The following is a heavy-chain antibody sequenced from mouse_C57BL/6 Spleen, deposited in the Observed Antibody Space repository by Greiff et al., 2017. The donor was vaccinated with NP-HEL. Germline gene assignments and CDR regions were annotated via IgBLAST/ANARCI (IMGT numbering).Heavy chain of an antibody. D-gene: IGHD2-5*01. Sequence: SGPVLVKPGASVKMSCKASGYTFTDYYMNWVKQSHGTSLEWIGVFNPYNGGTSYHQSFKGKATLTIYKSSSTAYMELNSLTAEDSAVDYCARGRSYYSNYEYFDVWGTGTTVTVSS. J-gene: IGHJ1*03. V-gene: IGHV1-19*01. CDR2: FNPYNGGT. CDR3: ARGRSYYSNYEYFDV. CDR1: GYTFTDYY.